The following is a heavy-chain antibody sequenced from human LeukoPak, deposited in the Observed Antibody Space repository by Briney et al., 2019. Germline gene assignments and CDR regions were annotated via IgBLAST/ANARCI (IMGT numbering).Heavy chain of an antibody. CDR2: IYHSGST. J-gene: IGHJ4*02. Sequence: SETPSLTCAVSGYSISSGYYWGWIRPPPGKGLEWIGSIYHSGSTYYNPSLKSRVTISVDTSKNQFSLKLSSVTAADTAVYYCARVVVVVAAREYYFDYWGQGTLVTVSS. CDR1: GYSISSGYY. V-gene: IGHV4-38-2*01. D-gene: IGHD2-15*01. CDR3: ARVVVVVAAREYYFDY.